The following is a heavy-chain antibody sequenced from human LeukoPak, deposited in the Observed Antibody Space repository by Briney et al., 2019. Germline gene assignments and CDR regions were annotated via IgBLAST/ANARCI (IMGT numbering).Heavy chain of an antibody. CDR1: GFTFDSYG. CDR2: ISHDGSTI. V-gene: IGHV3-30*03. J-gene: IGHJ4*02. Sequence: GRSLRLSCAASGFTFDSYGMHWVRQAPGKGLEWVAVISHDGSTIYYADSVEGRFTISRDNSDNTLFLQMNSLRAEDTALYYCARGREGYDILTGYYYFDYWGQGTLVTVSS. CDR3: ARGREGYDILTGYYYFDY. D-gene: IGHD3-9*01.